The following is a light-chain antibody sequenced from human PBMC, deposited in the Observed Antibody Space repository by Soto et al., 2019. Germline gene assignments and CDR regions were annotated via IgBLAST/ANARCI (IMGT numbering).Light chain of an antibody. CDR1: QTVSSNY. CDR3: QQYFKSPWT. J-gene: IGKJ1*01. Sequence: EIVLTQSPGTLSLSPGERATLSCGASQTVSSNYLAWYQQKPGQAPRLLIYGASSRATGIPDRFSGSGSGTDFVLTISRLEPEDFAVHYCQQYFKSPWTFGQGTKVDIK. V-gene: IGKV3-20*01. CDR2: GAS.